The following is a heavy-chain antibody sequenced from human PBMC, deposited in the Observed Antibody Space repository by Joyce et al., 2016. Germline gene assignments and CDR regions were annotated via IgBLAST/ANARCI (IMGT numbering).Heavy chain of an antibody. Sequence: EVQLVESGGGLVQPGGSLRLSCAAYGFTFSNYWMSWFRQAPGKGLEWVANIKEDGSEKYYVDPVKGRFTISRDNAKSSLYLQLDSLRADDTAVYYCARRYCSGSTCYSHFDYWGQGTLVTVSS. CDR2: IKEDGSEK. CDR1: GFTFSNYW. J-gene: IGHJ4*02. CDR3: ARRYCSGSTCYSHFDY. D-gene: IGHD2-15*01. V-gene: IGHV3-7*01.